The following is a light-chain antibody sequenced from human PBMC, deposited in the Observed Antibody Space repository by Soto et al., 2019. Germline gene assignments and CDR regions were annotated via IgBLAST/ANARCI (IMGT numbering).Light chain of an antibody. CDR3: GTWDASLIAGV. CDR2: NDD. CDR1: SSNIETNP. V-gene: IGLV1-51*01. Sequence: QSVLTQPPSVSAAPGQKVTISCSGSSSNIETNPVSWYRHLPGTVPKLLIHNDDKRPSGIPDRFSGSKSGTSATLGITGLQTGDEADYYCGTWDASLIAGVFGGGTKVTVL. J-gene: IGLJ2*01.